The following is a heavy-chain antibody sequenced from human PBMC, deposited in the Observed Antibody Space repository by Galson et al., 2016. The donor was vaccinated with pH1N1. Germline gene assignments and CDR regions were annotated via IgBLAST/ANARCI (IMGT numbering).Heavy chain of an antibody. Sequence: SVKVSCKASGGTFSSYGISWVRQAPGQGLEWMGRINPILGTGNYAQKFQGRVTITADKSTSTAYMELNSLRSEDTALYYCARAATVTPDYYYGMDVWGQGTTVTVSS. V-gene: IGHV1-69*04. CDR3: ARAATVTPDYYYGMDV. D-gene: IGHD4-17*01. CDR1: GGTFSSYG. CDR2: INPILGTG. J-gene: IGHJ6*02.